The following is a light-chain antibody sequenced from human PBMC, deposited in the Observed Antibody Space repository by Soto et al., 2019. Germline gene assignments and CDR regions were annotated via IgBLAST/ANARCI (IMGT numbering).Light chain of an antibody. CDR1: SSDSGGYNY. CDR2: EVA. Sequence: QSALTQPPSASGSPGQSVTISCTGTSSDSGGYNYVSWYQQHQGKAPKLMIYEVAKRPSGVPDRYCGSKSGNTAALTVSGLQAEAEAEYYCCSYACSNSNYAFGTGTKLTVL. J-gene: IGLJ1*01. CDR3: CSYACSNSNYA. V-gene: IGLV2-8*01.